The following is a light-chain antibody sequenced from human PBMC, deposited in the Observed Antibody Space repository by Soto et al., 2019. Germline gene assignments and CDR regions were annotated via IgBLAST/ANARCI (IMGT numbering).Light chain of an antibody. CDR3: QQYHGSPEYS. CDR2: GAS. CDR1: QSVESGY. J-gene: IGKJ2*01. Sequence: EVVLTQSPGTLSLSPGERATLSCRASQSVESGYFAWYQQKPGQAPRLLISGASNRATGIPDRFSGSGSGADFTLTIRRVEPEDSAVYYCQQYHGSPEYSFGQGTKVEIK. V-gene: IGKV3-20*01.